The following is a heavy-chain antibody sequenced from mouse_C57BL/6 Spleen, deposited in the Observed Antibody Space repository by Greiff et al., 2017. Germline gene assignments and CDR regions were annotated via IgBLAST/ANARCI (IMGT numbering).Heavy chain of an antibody. D-gene: IGHD1-1*01. J-gene: IGHJ3*01. Sequence: DVKLQESGPGLVKPSQSLSLTCSVTGYSITSGYYWNWIRQFPGNKLEWMGYISYDGSNNYNPSLKNRISITRDTSKNQFFLKLNSVTTEDTATYYCARGDYYGSSYCFAYWGQGTLVTVSA. CDR2: ISYDGSN. V-gene: IGHV3-6*01. CDR1: GYSITSGYY. CDR3: ARGDYYGSSYCFAY.